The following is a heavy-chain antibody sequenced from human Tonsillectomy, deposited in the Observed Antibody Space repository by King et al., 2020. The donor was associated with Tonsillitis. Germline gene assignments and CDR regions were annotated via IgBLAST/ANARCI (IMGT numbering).Heavy chain of an antibody. V-gene: IGHV3-9*01. J-gene: IGHJ6*03. CDR2: LDWNSNIL. D-gene: IGHD3-22*01. CDR3: AREDYYDKSGSGMDV. Sequence: QLVQSGGGLVQPGRSLRLSCAASGFTFDDYAMHWVRQAPGKGLEWVSGLDWNSNILGYADSVKGRFTISRDNARDSLYLQMTSLRAEDTALYYCAREDYYDKSGSGMDV. CDR1: GFTFDDYA.